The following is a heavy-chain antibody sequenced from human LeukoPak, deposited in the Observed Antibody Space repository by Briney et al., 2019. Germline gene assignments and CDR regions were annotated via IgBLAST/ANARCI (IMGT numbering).Heavy chain of an antibody. CDR1: GYTFTSYY. V-gene: IGHV1-46*01. Sequence: ASVKVSCKASGYTFTSYYMHWVRQAPGQELEWMGIINPSGGSTSYAQKFQGRVTMTRDTSTSTVYMELSSLRSEDTAVYYCARGSSITMIVVVIGLDPWGQGTLVTVSS. CDR3: ARGSSITMIVVVIGLDP. D-gene: IGHD3-22*01. CDR2: INPSGGST. J-gene: IGHJ5*02.